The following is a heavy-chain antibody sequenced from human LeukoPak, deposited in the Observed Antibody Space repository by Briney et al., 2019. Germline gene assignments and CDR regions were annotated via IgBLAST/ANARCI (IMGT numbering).Heavy chain of an antibody. Sequence: QPGGSLRLSCAASGVTLSAYAMSWVRQAPGKGLEWVSSISLSGGSTYYADSVKGRFTISRDSSKNTLYLQMNSLRADDTAVYSCAKDLGSSPPGDFWGQGTLVTVSS. V-gene: IGHV3-23*01. J-gene: IGHJ4*02. D-gene: IGHD6-6*01. CDR3: AKDLGSSPPGDF. CDR1: GVTLSAYA. CDR2: ISLSGGST.